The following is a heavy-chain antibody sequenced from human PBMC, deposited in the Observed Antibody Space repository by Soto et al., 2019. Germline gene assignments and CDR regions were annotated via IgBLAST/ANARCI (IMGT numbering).Heavy chain of an antibody. J-gene: IGHJ4*02. Sequence: QVQLQESGPGLVKPSGTLSLTCAVSGDSISSHDWWSWVRQPPNKGLEWIAEIHHSGGTNYNPSLMSRATISVDNSKNQFPLKLISATAADTAVYYCVRNGYYSLDYWGQGTLVSVSS. V-gene: IGHV4-4*02. CDR2: IHHSGGT. CDR3: VRNGYYSLDY. D-gene: IGHD3-3*01. CDR1: GDSISSHDW.